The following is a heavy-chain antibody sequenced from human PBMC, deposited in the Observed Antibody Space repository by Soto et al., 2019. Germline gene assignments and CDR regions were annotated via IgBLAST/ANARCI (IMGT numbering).Heavy chain of an antibody. V-gene: IGHV3-72*01. J-gene: IGHJ4*02. Sequence: EVQLVESGGGLVQPGGSLRLSCAASGFTFSDSYMDWDRQAPGKGLEWVGRIRNKATSYTTEYAASVKGRFTISRDDSKNSLYLQMNSLKTEDTSVYSCVKGLRVLDNWGQGTLVNVSS. CDR1: GFTFSDSY. CDR3: VKGLRVLDN. CDR2: IRNKATSYTT.